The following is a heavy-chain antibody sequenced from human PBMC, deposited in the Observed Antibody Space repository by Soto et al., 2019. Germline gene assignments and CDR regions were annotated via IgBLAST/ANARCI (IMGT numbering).Heavy chain of an antibody. Sequence: SETLSLTCTVSGGSISSGGYYWSWIRQHPGQALEWIGYIYHSGSTYYDPSLKSRVTISVDTSKNQFSLKLSSVTAADTAVYYCARVPGSYLWFDPWGQGTLVTAPQ. CDR3: ARVPGSYLWFDP. V-gene: IGHV4-31*03. D-gene: IGHD3-10*01. J-gene: IGHJ5*02. CDR2: IYHSGST. CDR1: GGSISSGGYY.